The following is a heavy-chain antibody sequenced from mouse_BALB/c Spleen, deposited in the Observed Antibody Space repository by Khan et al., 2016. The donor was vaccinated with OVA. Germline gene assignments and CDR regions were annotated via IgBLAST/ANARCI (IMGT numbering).Heavy chain of an antibody. Sequence: EVELVESGGGLVQPGGSRKLSCAASGFTFSSFGMHWVSQAPKKGLEWVAYISSGSSTIYYVDTVKGRFTISRDIPKNTLFLQMTSLRSEDTAMYYCARSGGNFHWYFDVWGAGTSVTVSS. J-gene: IGHJ1*01. CDR2: ISSGSSTI. V-gene: IGHV5-17*02. D-gene: IGHD2-1*01. CDR3: ARSGGNFHWYFDV. CDR1: GFTFSSFG.